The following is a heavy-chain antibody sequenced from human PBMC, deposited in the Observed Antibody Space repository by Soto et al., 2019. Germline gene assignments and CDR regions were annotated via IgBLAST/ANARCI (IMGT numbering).Heavy chain of an antibody. D-gene: IGHD3-10*01. V-gene: IGHV3-23*01. Sequence: EVQLLESGGGLVRPGGSLRLSCAASGFTFSSCAMSWVRQAPGKGLEWVSVVSGSGGSTEYADSVKGRFTVSRDNSKNTLYLQMHSLRAEDTAVYYCAKDVTISFNMNRGDFDYWGQGTVVTVSS. J-gene: IGHJ4*02. CDR1: GFTFSSCA. CDR2: VSGSGGST. CDR3: AKDVTISFNMNRGDFDY.